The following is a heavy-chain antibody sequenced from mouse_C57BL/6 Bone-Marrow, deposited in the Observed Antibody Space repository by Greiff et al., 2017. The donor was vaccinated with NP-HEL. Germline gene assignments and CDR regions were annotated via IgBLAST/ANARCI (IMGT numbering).Heavy chain of an antibody. D-gene: IGHD2-4*01. V-gene: IGHV1-82*01. CDR2: IYPGDGDT. J-gene: IGHJ1*03. Sequence: VQLQQSGPELVKPGASVKISCKASGYAFSSSWMNWVKQRPGKGLEWIGRIYPGDGDTNYNGKFKGKATLTADKSSSTAYMQLSSLTSEDSAVYFCARIYYDYGGRYFDVWGTGTTVTVSS. CDR3: ARIYYDYGGRYFDV. CDR1: GYAFSSSW.